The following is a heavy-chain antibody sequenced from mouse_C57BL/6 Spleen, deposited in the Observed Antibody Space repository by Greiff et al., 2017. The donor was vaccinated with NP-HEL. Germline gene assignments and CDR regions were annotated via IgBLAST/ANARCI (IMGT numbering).Heavy chain of an antibody. CDR3: AVGGYYGSKDY. CDR1: GYTFTSYW. Sequence: QVQLQQPGAELVKPGASVKLSCKASGYTFTSYWMHWVKQRPGQGLEWIGMIHPNSGSTNYNEKFKSKATLTVDKSSSTAYMQLSSLTSEDAAVYYCAVGGYYGSKDYWGQGTTLTVSS. D-gene: IGHD1-1*01. J-gene: IGHJ2*01. CDR2: IHPNSGST. V-gene: IGHV1-64*01.